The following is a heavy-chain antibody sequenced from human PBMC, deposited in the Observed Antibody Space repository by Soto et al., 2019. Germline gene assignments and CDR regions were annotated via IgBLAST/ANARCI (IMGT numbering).Heavy chain of an antibody. V-gene: IGHV4-30-4*01. D-gene: IGHD6-19*01. Sequence: SETLSLSCTVSGGSISSGDYYWSWIRQPPGKGLEWIGYIYSSGTTYYNPSLKSRVTISVDTSKNQFSLKLTSVTAADTAVYYCATTFGYNSGWYRFDYWGQGTLVTVSS. CDR2: IYSSGTT. J-gene: IGHJ4*02. CDR1: GGSISSGDYY. CDR3: ATTFGYNSGWYRFDY.